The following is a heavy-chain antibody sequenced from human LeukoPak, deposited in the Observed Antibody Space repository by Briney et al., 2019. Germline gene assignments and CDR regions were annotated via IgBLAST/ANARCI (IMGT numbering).Heavy chain of an antibody. D-gene: IGHD1-26*01. V-gene: IGHV3-30-3*01. J-gene: IGHJ3*02. CDR2: ISYDGSNK. Sequence: PGRSLRHSCAASGFTFSSYAMHWVRQAPGKGLEWVAVISYDGSNKYYADSVKGRFTISRDNSKNTLYLQMNSLRAEDTAVYYCARDLGIVGGDAFDIWGQGTMVTVSS. CDR3: ARDLGIVGGDAFDI. CDR1: GFTFSSYA.